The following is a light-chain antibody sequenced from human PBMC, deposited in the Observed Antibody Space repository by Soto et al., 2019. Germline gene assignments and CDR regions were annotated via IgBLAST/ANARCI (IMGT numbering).Light chain of an antibody. V-gene: IGKV1-5*01. J-gene: IGKJ1*01. CDR3: QHYNIYPWT. Sequence: DIPMTQSPSTLSASVGDRVTITCRASQTIRSWLAWYQQKPGKAPNLLIYDASSLESGVPSRFSGSGSGTEFTLTISSLQPDDSATYYCQHYNIYPWTFGQGTKVEIK. CDR2: DAS. CDR1: QTIRSW.